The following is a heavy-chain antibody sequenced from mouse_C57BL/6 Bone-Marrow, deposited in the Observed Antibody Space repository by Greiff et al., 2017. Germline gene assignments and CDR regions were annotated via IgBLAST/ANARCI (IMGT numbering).Heavy chain of an antibody. CDR1: GYTFTSYG. CDR3: ARTDYGRAWFAY. D-gene: IGHD1-1*01. V-gene: IGHV1-81*01. Sequence: LVESGAELARPGASVKLSCKASGYTFTSYGISWVKQRTGQGLEWIGEIYPRSGNTYYNEKFKGKATLTADTSSSTACMELRSLTSEDSAVYYCARTDYGRAWFAYWGQGTLVTVSA. J-gene: IGHJ3*01. CDR2: IYPRSGNT.